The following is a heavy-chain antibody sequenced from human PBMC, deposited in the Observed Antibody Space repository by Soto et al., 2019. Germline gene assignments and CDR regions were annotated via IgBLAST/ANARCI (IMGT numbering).Heavy chain of an antibody. CDR2: INHSGST. V-gene: IGHV4-34*01. CDR1: GGSFSGYY. D-gene: IGHD2-15*01. Sequence: PSETLSLTCAVYGGSFSGYYWSWIHQPPGKGLEWIGEINHSGSTNYNPSLKSRVTISVDTSKNQFSLKLSSVTAADTAVYYCARILDCSGGSCYFQYFQHWGQGTLVTVSS. J-gene: IGHJ1*01. CDR3: ARILDCSGGSCYFQYFQH.